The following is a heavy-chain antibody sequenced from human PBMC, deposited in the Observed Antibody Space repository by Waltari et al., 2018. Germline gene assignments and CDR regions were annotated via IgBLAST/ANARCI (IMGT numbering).Heavy chain of an antibody. D-gene: IGHD3-3*01. J-gene: IGHJ4*02. Sequence: VQLLESGGGLVQPGGSLSLSCAASGFPFSSYAMSWVRHAPGKGLGWVSAISGSGGSTNYADSVKVRFTNSRDNTKNTLYLHMNSLRDKDTDVYYCARMGDYDFCSGYSLDYWGQGTLVTVSS. CDR1: GFPFSSYA. CDR2: ISGSGGST. V-gene: IGHV3-23*01. CDR3: ARMGDYDFCSGYSLDY.